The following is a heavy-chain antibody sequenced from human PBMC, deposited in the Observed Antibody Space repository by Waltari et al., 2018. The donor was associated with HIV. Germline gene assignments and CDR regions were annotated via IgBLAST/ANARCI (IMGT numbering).Heavy chain of an antibody. CDR2: INPRGGST. D-gene: IGHD6-13*01. V-gene: IGHV1-46*01. J-gene: IGHJ6*02. Sequence: QVQLVQSGAEVKKPGASVKVSCKASGYTFTSYYMHWVRQAPGPGLEWMGIINPRGGSTSYEQKFQGRVTMTRDTSTSTVYMELSSLRSEDTAVYYCARPYSSSWYFNGMDVWGQGTTVTVSS. CDR3: ARPYSSSWYFNGMDV. CDR1: GYTFTSYY.